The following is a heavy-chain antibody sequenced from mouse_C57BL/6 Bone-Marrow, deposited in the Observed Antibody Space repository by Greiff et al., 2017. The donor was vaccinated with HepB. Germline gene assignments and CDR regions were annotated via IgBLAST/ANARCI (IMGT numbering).Heavy chain of an antibody. V-gene: IGHV1-81*01. J-gene: IGHJ1*03. CDR1: GYTFTSYG. D-gene: IGHD1-1*01. CDR3: ARSGATGSSWDFDV. Sequence: QVQLQQSGAELARPGASVKLSCKASGYTFTSYGISWVKQRTGQGLEWIGEIYPRSGNTYYNEKFKGKATLTADKSSSTAYMELRSLTSEDSAVYFCARSGATGSSWDFDVWGTGTTVTVSS. CDR2: IYPRSGNT.